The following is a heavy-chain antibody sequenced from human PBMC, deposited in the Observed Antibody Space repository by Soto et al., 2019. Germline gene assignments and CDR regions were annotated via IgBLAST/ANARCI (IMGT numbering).Heavy chain of an antibody. D-gene: IGHD3-3*01. CDR1: GGFVSSSSYS. CDR3: AREGALLYGGNSDYYDTLDV. Sequence: SETLSLTCSVSGGFVSSSSYSWGWIRQSPGKGLEWIGTMYSSENTYYNPSLLSRVTISVDTSKNQFSPNLSSVTAADTAVYYCAREGALLYGGNSDYYDTLDVWGQGTTVTVSS. V-gene: IGHV4-39*02. J-gene: IGHJ6*02. CDR2: MYSSENT.